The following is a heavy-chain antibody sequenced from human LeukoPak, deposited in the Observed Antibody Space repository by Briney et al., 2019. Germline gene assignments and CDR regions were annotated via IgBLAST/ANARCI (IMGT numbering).Heavy chain of an antibody. CDR1: GFTFSSYA. CDR3: AKAAVGDVFSFDY. CDR2: ISYDGSNK. Sequence: GRSLRLSCAASGFTFSSYAMHWVRQAPGKGLEWVAVISYDGSNKYYADSVKGRFTISRDNSENTVYLQMSSLRVEDTAVYYCAKAAVGDVFSFDYWGQGTLVTVSS. D-gene: IGHD1-26*01. V-gene: IGHV3-30-3*01. J-gene: IGHJ4*02.